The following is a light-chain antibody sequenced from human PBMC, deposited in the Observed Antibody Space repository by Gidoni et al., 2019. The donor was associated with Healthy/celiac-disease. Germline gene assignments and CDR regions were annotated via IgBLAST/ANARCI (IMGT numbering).Light chain of an antibody. Sequence: QSALTQPASVSGSPGQSITISCTGTSSDVGSYNLVSWYQQHPGKAPKLMIYEGSKRPCGVSSRFSGSKSGNTASLTISGLQAEDEADYYCCSYAGSSTLVFGGGTKLTVL. CDR1: SSDVGSYNL. J-gene: IGLJ2*01. CDR2: EGS. V-gene: IGLV2-23*01. CDR3: CSYAGSSTLV.